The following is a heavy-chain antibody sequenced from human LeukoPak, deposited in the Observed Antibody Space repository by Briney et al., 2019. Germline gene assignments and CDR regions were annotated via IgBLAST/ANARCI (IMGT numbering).Heavy chain of an antibody. D-gene: IGHD4-23*01. V-gene: IGHV3-30-3*01. CDR1: GFSFSSYA. CDR2: ISYDGSNK. Sequence: GGSLRLSCAASGFSFSSYAMHWVRQAPGKGLEWVAVISYDGSNKYYADSWKGRFTISRDNSQHTLFLQMNSLRAEDTAVFYCARDLGRYGGKTEFDYWGQGTLVTVSS. J-gene: IGHJ4*02. CDR3: ARDLGRYGGKTEFDY.